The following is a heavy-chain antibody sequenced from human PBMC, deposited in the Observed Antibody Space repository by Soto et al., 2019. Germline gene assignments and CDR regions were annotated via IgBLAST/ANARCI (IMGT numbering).Heavy chain of an antibody. Sequence: QVQLVESGGGVVQPGRSLRLSCAASGFTFRSYGMHWVRQAPGKGLEWVAVIWYDGSNKYSADSVKGRFTISRDNSKNTMYLQMISLRAEDTALYYCVRILEAYISSWSELYYYYAMAVWGQGTTVTVSS. J-gene: IGHJ6*02. CDR2: IWYDGSNK. CDR3: VRILEAYISSWSELYYYYAMAV. D-gene: IGHD6-13*01. V-gene: IGHV3-33*01. CDR1: GFTFRSYG.